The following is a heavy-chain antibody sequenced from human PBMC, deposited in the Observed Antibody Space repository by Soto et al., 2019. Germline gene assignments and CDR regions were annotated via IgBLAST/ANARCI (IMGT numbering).Heavy chain of an antibody. D-gene: IGHD3-16*02. CDR3: ARGGIPLTFGGVIVIGYFDY. CDR2: INHSGST. V-gene: IGHV4-34*01. J-gene: IGHJ4*02. Sequence: PSETLSLTCAVYGGSFSGYYWSWIRQPPGKGLEWIGEINHSGSTNYNPSLKSRVTISVDTSKNQFSLKLSSVTAADMAVYYCARGGIPLTFGGVIVIGYFDYWGQGTLVTVSS. CDR1: GGSFSGYY.